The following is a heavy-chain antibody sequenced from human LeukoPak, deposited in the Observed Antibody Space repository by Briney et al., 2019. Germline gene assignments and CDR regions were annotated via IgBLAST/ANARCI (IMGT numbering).Heavy chain of an antibody. CDR1: GYTLTELS. Sequence: GASVKVSCKVSGYTLTELSMHWVRQAPGKGLEWMGGFDPEDGETIYAQKFQGRVTMTEDTSTDTAYMELSSLRSEDTAVYYCATDDTSMGGYDSSGYIFWGQGTLVTVSS. CDR2: FDPEDGET. CDR3: ATDDTSMGGYDSSGYIF. J-gene: IGHJ4*02. V-gene: IGHV1-24*01. D-gene: IGHD3-22*01.